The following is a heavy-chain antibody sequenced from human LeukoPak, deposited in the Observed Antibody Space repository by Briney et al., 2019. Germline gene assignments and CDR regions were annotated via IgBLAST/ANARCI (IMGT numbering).Heavy chain of an antibody. V-gene: IGHV3-23*01. D-gene: IGHD2-21*02. CDR3: ARDYCGGDCFPDY. CDR1: GFTFSSYA. Sequence: GGSLRLSCAASGFTFSSYAMSWVRQAPGKGLEWVSTISGSGGSTHYADSVKGRFTISRDNSKNMLYLQMNSLRAEDTAVYYCARDYCGGDCFPDYWGQGTLVTVSS. J-gene: IGHJ4*02. CDR2: ISGSGGST.